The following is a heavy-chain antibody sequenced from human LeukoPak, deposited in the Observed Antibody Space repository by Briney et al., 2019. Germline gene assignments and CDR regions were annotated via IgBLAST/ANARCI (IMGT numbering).Heavy chain of an antibody. V-gene: IGHV4-30-4*08. Sequence: SETLSLTCTVSGGSISSGDYYWSWIRQPPGQGLEWIGYIYYSGSTYYNPSLKSRVTIAVDTSKYQFSLKLSSVTAADTAVYYCARVNDFWSGYYVPSAYYFDYWGQGTLVTVSS. CDR1: GGSISSGDYY. D-gene: IGHD3-3*01. CDR2: IYYSGST. CDR3: ARVNDFWSGYYVPSAYYFDY. J-gene: IGHJ4*02.